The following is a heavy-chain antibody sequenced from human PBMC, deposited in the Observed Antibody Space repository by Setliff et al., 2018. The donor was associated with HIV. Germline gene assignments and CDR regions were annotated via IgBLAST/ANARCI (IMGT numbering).Heavy chain of an antibody. CDR3: ATGPPSNYYFYMDV. D-gene: IGHD3-22*01. CDR1: GLIVSSNY. J-gene: IGHJ6*03. CDR2: AYTGDNV. Sequence: PGGSLRLSCTTSGLIVSSNYMSWVRQTPNKGLEWFSTAYTGDNVDYADSVKGRFSFSRDDSKNTVYLLMDNLRVEDTAVYYCATGPPSNYYFYMDVWGKGTAVTVSS. V-gene: IGHV3-53*01.